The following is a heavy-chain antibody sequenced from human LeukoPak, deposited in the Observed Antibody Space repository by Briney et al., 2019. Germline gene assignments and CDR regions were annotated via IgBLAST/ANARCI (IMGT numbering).Heavy chain of an antibody. J-gene: IGHJ6*03. Sequence: GGSLRLSYAASGFTFSNFGMHWVRQAPGKGLEWVAFIRYDGSNKYYADSVKGRFTISRDNSKNTLYLQMNSLRGEDTAVYYCARDRDTMSGTYYYDMDVWGKGTTVTIS. V-gene: IGHV3-30*02. D-gene: IGHD1-26*01. CDR3: ARDRDTMSGTYYYDMDV. CDR2: IRYDGSNK. CDR1: GFTFSNFG.